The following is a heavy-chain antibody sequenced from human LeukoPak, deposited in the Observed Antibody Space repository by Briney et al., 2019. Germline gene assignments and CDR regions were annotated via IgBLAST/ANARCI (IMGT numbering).Heavy chain of an antibody. CDR2: TYPPDSHA. V-gene: IGHV5-51*01. CDR1: GYTFTTNW. CDR3: ARLISGNYGDASDI. J-gene: IGHJ3*02. D-gene: IGHD1-26*01. Sequence: GESLKISCKGSGYTFTTNWIGWVRQMSGKGLEWMGITYPPDSHARYSPSFQGQVTISADKSISTAYLQWSSLKASDTAVYYCARLISGNYGDASDIWGQGTMVTVSS.